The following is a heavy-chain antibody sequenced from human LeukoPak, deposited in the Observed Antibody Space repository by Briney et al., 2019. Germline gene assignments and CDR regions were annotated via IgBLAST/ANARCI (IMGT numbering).Heavy chain of an antibody. V-gene: IGHV1-2*02. CDR3: ARDPLWFGEFPYYMDV. CDR2: INPNSGGT. D-gene: IGHD3-10*01. J-gene: IGHJ6*03. Sequence: ASVKVSCKTSGYTFTGYYMHWVRQAPGQGLEWMGWINPNSGGTNYAQKFQGRVTMTRDTSISTAYMELSRLRSDDTAVYYCARDPLWFGEFPYYMDVWGKGTTVTVSS. CDR1: GYTFTGYY.